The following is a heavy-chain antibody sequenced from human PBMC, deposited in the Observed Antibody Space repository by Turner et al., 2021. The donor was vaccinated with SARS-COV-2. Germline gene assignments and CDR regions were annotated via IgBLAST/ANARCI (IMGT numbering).Heavy chain of an antibody. CDR1: GYTLIELS. CDR2: FDPEDGET. Sequence: QVQLVQSGAEVKKPGASVKVSCKVSGYTLIELSMHWVRQAPGKGLEWMGVFDPEDGETISAQKFQGRVTMTEDTSTDTAYMELSSLRSEDTAVYYCATGYAYCGGDCSIHYWGQGTLVTVSS. V-gene: IGHV1-24*01. D-gene: IGHD2-21*02. J-gene: IGHJ4*02. CDR3: ATGYAYCGGDCSIHY.